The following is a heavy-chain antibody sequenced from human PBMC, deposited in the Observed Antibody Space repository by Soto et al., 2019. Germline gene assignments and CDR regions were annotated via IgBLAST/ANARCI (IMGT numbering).Heavy chain of an antibody. D-gene: IGHD5-12*01. V-gene: IGHV4-59*01. CDR3: ARAGIVATIGYDAFDI. CDR1: GGSISSYY. Sequence: SETLSLTCTVSGGSISSYYWSWIRQPPGKGLEWIGYIYYSGSTNYNPSLKSRVTISVDTSKNQFSLKLSSVTAADTAVYYCARAGIVATIGYDAFDIWGQGTMVTVSS. CDR2: IYYSGST. J-gene: IGHJ3*02.